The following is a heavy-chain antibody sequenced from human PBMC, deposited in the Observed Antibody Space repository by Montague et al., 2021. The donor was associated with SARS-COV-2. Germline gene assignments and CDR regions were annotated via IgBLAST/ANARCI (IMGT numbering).Heavy chain of an antibody. Sequence: TLSLTCTVSGDSISSGDYHWSWVRQPAGKGLEWIGYIYTLGSTSYNPSLKSRVTISMDTSKNQLSLKLSSVTAADTAVYFCARSPYRTTYLNGMDVWDQGTTVTVSS. CDR2: IYTLGST. V-gene: IGHV4-61*09. CDR1: GDSISSGDYH. J-gene: IGHJ6*02. D-gene: IGHD1-14*01. CDR3: ARSPYRTTYLNGMDV.